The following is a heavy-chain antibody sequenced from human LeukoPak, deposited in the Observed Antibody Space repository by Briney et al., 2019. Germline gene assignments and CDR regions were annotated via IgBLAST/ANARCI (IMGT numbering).Heavy chain of an antibody. CDR3: ASGAVAYTPFEY. J-gene: IGHJ4*02. D-gene: IGHD6-19*01. Sequence: SQTLSLTCAISGDSVSSNSGAWNWIRQSPSRGLEWLGRTYYRSKWYNDYAVSVRGRITINPDTSKNQFPLQLNSVTPEDTAVYYCASGAVAYTPFEYWGQGTLVTVSS. V-gene: IGHV6-1*01. CDR2: TYYRSKWYN. CDR1: GDSVSSNSGA.